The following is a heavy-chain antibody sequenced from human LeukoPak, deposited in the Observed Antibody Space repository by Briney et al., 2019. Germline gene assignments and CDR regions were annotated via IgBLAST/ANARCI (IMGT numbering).Heavy chain of an antibody. CDR3: ARSRGYYDFWSGYYNSYYFDY. CDR1: GYTFTSYD. J-gene: IGHJ4*02. D-gene: IGHD3-3*01. CDR2: MNPNSGNT. Sequence: ASVKVSCKASGYTFTSYDIKWVRQATGQGLEWMGWMNPNSGNTGYAQKFQGRVTMTRNTSISTAYMELSSLRSEDTAVYYCARSRGYYDFWSGYYNSYYFDYWGQGTLVTVSS. V-gene: IGHV1-8*01.